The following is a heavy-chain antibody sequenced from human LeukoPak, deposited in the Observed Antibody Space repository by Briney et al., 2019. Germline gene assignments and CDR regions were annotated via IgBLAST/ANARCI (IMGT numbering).Heavy chain of an antibody. D-gene: IGHD2-2*01. CDR2: ISSSSSYI. CDR3: AKAGCGSSTCYFDY. CDR1: GFTFSSYS. J-gene: IGHJ4*02. Sequence: GGSLRLSCAASGFTFSSYSMNWVRQAPGKGLEWVSSISSSSSYIYYADSVKGRFTISRDNAKNSLYLQMNSLRAEDTAVYYCAKAGCGSSTCYFDYWGQGTLVSVSS. V-gene: IGHV3-21*04.